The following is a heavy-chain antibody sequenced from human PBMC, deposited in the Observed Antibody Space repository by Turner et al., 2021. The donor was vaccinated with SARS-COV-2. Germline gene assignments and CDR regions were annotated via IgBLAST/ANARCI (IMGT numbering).Heavy chain of an antibody. V-gene: IGHV3-30*18. CDR1: GLPFSSYG. Sequence: QVQLVESGGGVVQPGRSLRLSCAASGLPFSSYGMHWVRQAPGKGLEWVAVISYDGSNKYYADSVKGRFTISRDNSKNTLYLQMNSLRAEDTAVYYCAKGPWYYYDSSGLPYYFDYWGQGTLVTVSS. CDR3: AKGPWYYYDSSGLPYYFDY. J-gene: IGHJ4*02. CDR2: ISYDGSNK. D-gene: IGHD3-22*01.